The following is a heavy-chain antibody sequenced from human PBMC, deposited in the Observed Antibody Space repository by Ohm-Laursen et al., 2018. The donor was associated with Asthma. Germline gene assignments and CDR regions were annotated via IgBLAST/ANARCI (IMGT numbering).Heavy chain of an antibody. CDR3: ARIGPEWELPGREYSLHH. D-gene: IGHD1-26*01. J-gene: IGHJ1*01. CDR2: ISTASTFI. Sequence: SLRLSCAAPGYTFSRYSIHWVRQVPGKGLEWVASISTASTFIYYADSVRGRFTTSRDNAKNSVYLQMNSLRAEDTALYYCARIGPEWELPGREYSLHHWGQGTQVTVSS. V-gene: IGHV3-21*01. CDR1: GYTFSRYS.